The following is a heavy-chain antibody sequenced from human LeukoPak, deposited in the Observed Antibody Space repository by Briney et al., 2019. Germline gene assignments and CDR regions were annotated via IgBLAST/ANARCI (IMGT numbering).Heavy chain of an antibody. D-gene: IGHD5-18*01. V-gene: IGHV1-18*04. CDR2: LRAYNGNT. CDR3: ARAIRGYSYGDWYYYGMDV. CDR1: VHIFTSYG. J-gene: IGHJ6*04. Sequence: SVKLSCKASVHIFTSYGLRCVRHPSRQGLEWMGWLRAYNGNTIYAQKLQGRVTMTTDTSTSTAYMELRSLRSDDTAVYYCARAIRGYSYGDWYYYGMDVWGKGTTVTVSS.